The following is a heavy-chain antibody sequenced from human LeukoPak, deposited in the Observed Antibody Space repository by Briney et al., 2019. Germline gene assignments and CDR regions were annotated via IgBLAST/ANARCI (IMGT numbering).Heavy chain of an antibody. CDR3: ARDGAHPRIAATRYYFDY. CDR2: IRYDGSNK. J-gene: IGHJ4*02. D-gene: IGHD6-13*01. CDR1: GFTFSSYG. V-gene: IGHV3-30*02. Sequence: GGSLRLSCAASGFTFSSYGMHWVRQAPGKVLEWVAFIRYDGSNKYYADSVKGRFTISRDNSKNTLYLQMNSLRAEDTAVYYCARDGAHPRIAATRYYFDYWGQGTLVTVSS.